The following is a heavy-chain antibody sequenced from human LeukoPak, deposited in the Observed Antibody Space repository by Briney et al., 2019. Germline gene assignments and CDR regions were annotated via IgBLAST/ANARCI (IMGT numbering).Heavy chain of an antibody. CDR2: MNPNSGNT. CDR3: ARGISSGYYLRYYYYYGMDV. J-gene: IGHJ6*02. V-gene: IGHV1-8*01. D-gene: IGHD3-22*01. Sequence: ASVKVSCKASGYTFTSYDINWVRQATGQGLEWMGWMNPNSGNTGYAQKFQGRDTMTRNTSISTAYMELSSLRSEDTAVYYCARGISSGYYLRYYYYYGMDVWGQGTTVTVSS. CDR1: GYTFTSYD.